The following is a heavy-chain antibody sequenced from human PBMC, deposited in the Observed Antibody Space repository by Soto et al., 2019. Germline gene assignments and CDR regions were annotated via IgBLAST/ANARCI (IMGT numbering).Heavy chain of an antibody. CDR1: GDSISSYY. V-gene: IGHV4-59*01. Sequence: QVQLQESGPGLVKPSETLSLTCAVSGDSISSYYCMWIRQPPGKGLESIGYLYYGRSANYNPSLKSRVTMSVDTSKNQCSLTLSSMTAADTAVYYCDLRSMAVVPEYWGQGTLVTVSS. CDR3: DLRSMAVVPEY. J-gene: IGHJ4*02. D-gene: IGHD3-22*01. CDR2: LYYGRSA.